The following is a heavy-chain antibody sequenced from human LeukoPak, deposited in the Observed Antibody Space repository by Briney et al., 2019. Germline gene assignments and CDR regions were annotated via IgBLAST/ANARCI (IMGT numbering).Heavy chain of an antibody. CDR2: INSGGSGT. CDR3: ARDMTITGADDY. D-gene: IGHD6-13*01. Sequence: GGSLRLSCAASGFNFASYWMHWVRQTPGKGLVWVSRINSGGSGTSYADSVEGRFTISRDNAKNTLYLQMNSLRAEDTALYYCARDMTITGADDYWGQGTRVTVSS. CDR1: GFNFASYW. V-gene: IGHV3-74*01. J-gene: IGHJ4*02.